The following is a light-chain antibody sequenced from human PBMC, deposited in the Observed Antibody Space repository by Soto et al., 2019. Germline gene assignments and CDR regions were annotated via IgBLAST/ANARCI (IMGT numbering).Light chain of an antibody. CDR1: QAIDSW. V-gene: IGKV1-12*01. CDR3: QQYNNWPPVT. J-gene: IGKJ3*01. Sequence: DIQMTQSPSSVSASVGDRVTITCRASQAIDSWLAWYQQKPGEAPKLLIFTGSLLHSGVPPRFSGSGSGTDFTLTISSLQPEDFATYFCQQYNNWPPVTFGPGTKVDIK. CDR2: TGS.